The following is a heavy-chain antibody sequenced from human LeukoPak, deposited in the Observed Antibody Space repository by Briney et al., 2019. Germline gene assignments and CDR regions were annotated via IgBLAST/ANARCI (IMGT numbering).Heavy chain of an antibody. CDR3: ARLGKSAGIDS. V-gene: IGHV4-39*01. CDR1: GGSINTNNYY. CDR2: IYYSGST. D-gene: IGHD6-13*01. J-gene: IGHJ4*02. Sequence: SETLSLTCTVSGGSINTNNYYWGWIRQPPGKGLEWIGNIYYSGSTYYNTSLKSRVTLSVDTSKNQFSLKLGSVTAADTAVYYCARLGKSAGIDSWGPGTLVTVSS.